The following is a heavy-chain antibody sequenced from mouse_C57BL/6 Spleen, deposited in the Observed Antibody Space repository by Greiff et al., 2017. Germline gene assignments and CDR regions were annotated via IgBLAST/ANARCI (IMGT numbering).Heavy chain of an antibody. CDR3: ARDGLEGSGYGAY. J-gene: IGHJ3*01. D-gene: IGHD3-2*02. Sequence: EVKLMESGGGLVKPGGSLKLSCAASGFTFSSYAMSWVRQTPEKRLEWVATISDGGSYTYYPDNVKGRFTISRDNAKNNLYLQMSHLKSEDTAMYYCARDGLEGSGYGAYWGQGTLVTVSA. V-gene: IGHV5-4*01. CDR2: ISDGGSYT. CDR1: GFTFSSYA.